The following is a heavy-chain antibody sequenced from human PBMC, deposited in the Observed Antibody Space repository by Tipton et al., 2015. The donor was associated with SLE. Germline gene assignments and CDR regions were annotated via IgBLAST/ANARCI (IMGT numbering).Heavy chain of an antibody. Sequence: VQLVQSGPEVKKPGSSVKVSCKASGGTLSSSAISWVRQAPGQGFEWMGGIIPIFGTANYAQKFQGRVTITAVESTSTAYMELSSRRSEDTAVYYCAKVQLGGLDSWGQGTLVTVSS. CDR1: GGTLSSSA. D-gene: IGHD3-16*01. CDR3: AKVQLGGLDS. V-gene: IGHV1-69*01. CDR2: IIPIFGTA. J-gene: IGHJ4*02.